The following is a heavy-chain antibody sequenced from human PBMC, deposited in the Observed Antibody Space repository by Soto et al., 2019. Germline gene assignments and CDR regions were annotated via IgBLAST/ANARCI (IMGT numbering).Heavy chain of an antibody. CDR1: GFSLSSTRMA. CDR2: IYLDDDK. V-gene: IGHV2-5*02. CDR3: AHIVVAGLGYYFDY. D-gene: IGHD6-19*01. J-gene: IGHJ4*02. Sequence: QITLKESGPPLVKPTQTLTLTCTFSGFSLSSTRMAVGWIRQPPGKALEWLALIYLDDDKRYSPFLKSRLTITNDTTKNQVVLTMPNMDPVDTDRYYCAHIVVAGLGYYFDYWGQGTLVTVSS.